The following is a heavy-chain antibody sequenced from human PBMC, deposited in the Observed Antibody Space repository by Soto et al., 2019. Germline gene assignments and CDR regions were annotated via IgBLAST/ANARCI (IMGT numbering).Heavy chain of an antibody. CDR3: TRYYYASSGYYVY. Sequence: FQLLSKTASGCNFDSFRMTSVHQTPGKGPEWVGFIRSETYGGTPDYAASLRGRFTISRDDSKSIAYLEINSLQTDDTAVYYCTRYYYASSGYYVYWGKGTLVTVSS. J-gene: IGHJ4*02. CDR2: IRSETYGGTP. CDR1: GCNFDSFR. D-gene: IGHD3-22*01. V-gene: IGHV3-49*04.